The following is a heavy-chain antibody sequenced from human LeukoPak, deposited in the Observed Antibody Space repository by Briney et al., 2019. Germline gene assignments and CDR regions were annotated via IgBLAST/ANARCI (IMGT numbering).Heavy chain of an antibody. Sequence: PGGSLRLSCEASGVTFSSYVMSWVRQAPGKGLEWVAVIWYDGSNKYYADSVKGRFTTSRDNSKNTLYLQMNSLRAEDTAVYYCARDHSSGWAYYFDYWGQGTLVTVSS. CDR1: GVTFSSYV. V-gene: IGHV3-33*08. J-gene: IGHJ4*02. D-gene: IGHD6-19*01. CDR2: IWYDGSNK. CDR3: ARDHSSGWAYYFDY.